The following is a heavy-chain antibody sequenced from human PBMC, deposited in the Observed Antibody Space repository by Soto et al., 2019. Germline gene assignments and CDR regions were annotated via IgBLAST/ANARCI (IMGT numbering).Heavy chain of an antibody. CDR1: GGSISSYY. Sequence: SETLSLTCTVSGGSISSYYWSWIRQPPGKGLEWIGYIYYSGSTNYNPSLKSRVTISVDTSKNQFSLKLSSVTAADTAVYYCARDFMITFGGAPSFDIWGKGTMVTVSS. CDR3: ARDFMITFGGAPSFDI. J-gene: IGHJ3*02. D-gene: IGHD3-16*01. CDR2: IYYSGST. V-gene: IGHV4-59*01.